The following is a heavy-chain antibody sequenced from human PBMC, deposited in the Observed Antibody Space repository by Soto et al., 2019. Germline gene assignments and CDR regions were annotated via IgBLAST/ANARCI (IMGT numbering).Heavy chain of an antibody. J-gene: IGHJ6*02. CDR3: ARGSGTTRRRYYYYYGMDV. V-gene: IGHV4-34*01. Sequence: SETLSLTCAVYGGSFSGYYWNWIRQPPGKGLEWIGEIDHSGSTNYNPSLKSRVTISVDTSKNQFSLKLSSVTAADTAVYYCARGSGTTRRRYYYYYGMDVWGQGTTVTV. CDR1: GGSFSGYY. CDR2: IDHSGST. D-gene: IGHD1-26*01.